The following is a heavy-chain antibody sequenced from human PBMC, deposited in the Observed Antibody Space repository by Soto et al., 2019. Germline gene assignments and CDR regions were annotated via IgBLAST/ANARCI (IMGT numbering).Heavy chain of an antibody. CDR3: ARDEGLLTGYYPYYYYYGMDV. CDR1: GYSFTSYW. D-gene: IGHD3-9*01. J-gene: IGHJ6*02. CDR2: IYPGDSDT. Sequence: PGESLKISCKGSGYSFTSYWIGWVRQMPGKGLEWMGIIYPGDSDTRYSPSFQGQVTISADKSISTAYLQWSSLKASDTAMYYCARDEGLLTGYYPYYYYYGMDVWGQGTTVTVSS. V-gene: IGHV5-51*01.